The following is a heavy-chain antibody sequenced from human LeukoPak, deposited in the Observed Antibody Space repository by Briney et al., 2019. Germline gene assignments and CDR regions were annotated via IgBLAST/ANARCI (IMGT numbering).Heavy chain of an antibody. Sequence: DPSETLSLTCTVSGGSISSYYWSWIRQPAGKGLEWIGHIYTSGNTTYNPSLKSRVTMSVDTSKNQFSLKLSSVTAADTAVYYCARSNSGLRYYYYGMDVWGQGTTVTVSS. D-gene: IGHD1-1*01. CDR2: IYTSGNT. J-gene: IGHJ6*02. CDR3: ARSNSGLRYYYYGMDV. V-gene: IGHV4-4*07. CDR1: GGSISSYY.